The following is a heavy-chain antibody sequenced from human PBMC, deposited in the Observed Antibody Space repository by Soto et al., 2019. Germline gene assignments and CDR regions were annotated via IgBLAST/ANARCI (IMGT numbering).Heavy chain of an antibody. D-gene: IGHD6-13*01. J-gene: IGHJ6*02. CDR3: AKDSDEVAAAAALDV. V-gene: IGHV3-30*18. CDR1: GFTFSSYG. Sequence: QVQLVESGGGVVQPGRSLRLSCAASGFTFSSYGMHWVRQAPGKGLEGVAVISYDGSNKYYADSVQGRFTISRDNSKNTLYLQRNSLRAEDTAVYYCAKDSDEVAAAAALDVWGQGTTVTVSS. CDR2: ISYDGSNK.